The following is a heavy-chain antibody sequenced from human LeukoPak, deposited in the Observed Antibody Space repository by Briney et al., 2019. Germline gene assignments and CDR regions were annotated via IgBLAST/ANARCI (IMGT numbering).Heavy chain of an antibody. CDR2: IFYSGRT. J-gene: IGHJ4*02. V-gene: IGHV4-59*01. D-gene: IGHD5-18*01. Sequence: SETLSLTCTVSGVSISSYYWSWLRRPPGKGLEWIGYIFYSGRTSYNPSLKSRVTISLDTSKNQFSLMLSSVTAADTAFYYCARAGGGNTAMDLDYWGQGTLVTVSS. CDR3: ARAGGGNTAMDLDY. CDR1: GVSISSYY.